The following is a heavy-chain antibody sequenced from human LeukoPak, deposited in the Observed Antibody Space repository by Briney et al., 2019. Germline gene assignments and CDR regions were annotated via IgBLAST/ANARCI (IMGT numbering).Heavy chain of an antibody. J-gene: IGHJ4*02. CDR2: IYYTGNT. V-gene: IGHV4-59*01. CDR3: ARGRVAYSAYYFDS. CDR1: GDSITNYF. Sequence: SETLSLTCTVSGDSITNYFWSWIRQPPGKGLEWIGYIYYTGNTNYKPSLKSRVTISVDTSTNQFSLRLRSVTAADTAVYYCARGRVAYSAYYFDSWGRGTLVTVSS. D-gene: IGHD2-15*01.